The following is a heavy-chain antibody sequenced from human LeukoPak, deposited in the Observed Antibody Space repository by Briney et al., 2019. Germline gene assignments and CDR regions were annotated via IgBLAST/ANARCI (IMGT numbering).Heavy chain of an antibody. V-gene: IGHV3-74*01. D-gene: IGHD6-19*01. CDR3: ARIKGRLYSSGWSNRFDP. CDR1: GFTFSSYW. J-gene: IGHJ5*02. Sequence: GGSLRLSCAASGFTFSSYWMHWVRQAPGKGLVWVSRINSDGSSTSYADSVKGRFTISRDNAKNTLYLQMNSLRAEDTAVYYCARIKGRLYSSGWSNRFDPWGQGTLVTVSS. CDR2: INSDGSST.